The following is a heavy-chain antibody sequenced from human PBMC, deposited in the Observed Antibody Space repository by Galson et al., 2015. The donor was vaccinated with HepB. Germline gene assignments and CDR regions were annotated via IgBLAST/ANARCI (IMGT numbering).Heavy chain of an antibody. CDR1: GGTFGSYA. J-gene: IGHJ6*02. V-gene: IGHV1-69*06. CDR3: ARGKYDILTGDYNVDYGMDV. CDR2: IIPIFGTA. D-gene: IGHD3-9*01. Sequence: SVKVSCKASGGTFGSYAISWVRQAPGQGLEWMGGIIPIFGTANYAQKFQGRVTITADKSTSTAYMELSSLRSEDTAVYYCARGKYDILTGDYNVDYGMDVWGQGTTVTVSS.